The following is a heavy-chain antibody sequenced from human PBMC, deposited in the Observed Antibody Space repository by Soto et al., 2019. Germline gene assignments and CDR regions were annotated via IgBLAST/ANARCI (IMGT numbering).Heavy chain of an antibody. V-gene: IGHV3-23*01. CDR3: AKRFGSGYYSAFDV. D-gene: IGHD3-22*01. J-gene: IGHJ3*01. CDR1: GLTFSAYA. CDR2: ISGTADDT. Sequence: PGGSLRLSCTASGLTFSAYAMTWVRQAPGKGLEWVSTISGTADDTYYAGSVKGRFIISRDNSKTTLFLQMNSLRAEDTALYHCAKRFGSGYYSAFDVWGQGTMVTVSS.